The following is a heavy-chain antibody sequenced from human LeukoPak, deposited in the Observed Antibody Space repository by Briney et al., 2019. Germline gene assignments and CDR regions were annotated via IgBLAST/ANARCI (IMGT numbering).Heavy chain of an antibody. Sequence: AAVTVSCKVSGYTLTELSMHWVRQDPGKALEWTGGFDPEDGETIYAQQFQGRVTMTEDTSTDTAYMELSSLRSEDTAVYYCATSYCSGGSCLNWFDPWGQGTLVTVSS. CDR3: ATSYCSGGSCLNWFDP. CDR2: FDPEDGET. CDR1: GYTLTELS. D-gene: IGHD2-15*01. J-gene: IGHJ5*02. V-gene: IGHV1-24*01.